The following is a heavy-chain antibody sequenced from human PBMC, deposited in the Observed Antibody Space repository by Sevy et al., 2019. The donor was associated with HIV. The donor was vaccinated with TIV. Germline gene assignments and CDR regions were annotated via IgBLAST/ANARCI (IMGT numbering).Heavy chain of an antibody. CDR2: IYYSGST. V-gene: IGHV4-59*13. J-gene: IGHJ4*02. CDR3: ARAQAVAGTYYFDY. D-gene: IGHD6-19*01. Sequence: SETLSLTCTVSGGSISSYYWSWIRHPPGKGLEWIGYIYYSGSTNYNPSLKSRVTISVDTSKNQFSLKLSSVTAADTAVYYCARAQAVAGTYYFDYWGQGTLVTVSS. CDR1: GGSISSYY.